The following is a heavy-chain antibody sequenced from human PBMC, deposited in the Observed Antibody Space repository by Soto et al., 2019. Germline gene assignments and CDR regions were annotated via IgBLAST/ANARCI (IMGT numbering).Heavy chain of an antibody. J-gene: IGHJ4*02. CDR2: IYYSGST. CDR3: GAYDNSGYI. D-gene: IGHD3-22*01. Sequence: SETLSLTCTVSGGSISNYYWSWIRQPPGKGLEWIGYIYYSGSTNYNPSLKSRVTISVDTSKNQFSLKLTSVTAADTAVYYCGAYDNSGYIWGQGTLVTVSS. CDR1: GGSISNYY. V-gene: IGHV4-59*08.